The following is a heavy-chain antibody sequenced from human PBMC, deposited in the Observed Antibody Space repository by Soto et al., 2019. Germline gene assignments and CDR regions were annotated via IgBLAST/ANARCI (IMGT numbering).Heavy chain of an antibody. J-gene: IGHJ5*02. CDR3: ARARITIFGFDP. CDR1: VGSVSSYY. V-gene: IGHV4-59*02. Sequence: SETLSLTCTVSVGSVSSYYWSWIRQPPGKGLEWIGYIYYSGSTNYNPSLKSRVTISVDTSKNQFSLKLSSVTAADTAVYYCARARITIFGFDPWGQGTLVTVSS. CDR2: IYYSGST. D-gene: IGHD3-3*01.